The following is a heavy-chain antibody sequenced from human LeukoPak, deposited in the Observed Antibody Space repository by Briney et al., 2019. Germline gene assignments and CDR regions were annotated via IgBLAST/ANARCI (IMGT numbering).Heavy chain of an antibody. Sequence: GGSLRLSCAASGFTFSSYAMSWVRQAPGKGLEWVSAISGSGGSTYYADSVKGRFTISRDNSKNTLCLQMNSLRAEDTAVYYCAKDSHYYDSSGYPDYWGQGTLVTVSS. V-gene: IGHV3-23*01. CDR3: AKDSHYYDSSGYPDY. CDR1: GFTFSSYA. CDR2: ISGSGGST. D-gene: IGHD3-22*01. J-gene: IGHJ4*02.